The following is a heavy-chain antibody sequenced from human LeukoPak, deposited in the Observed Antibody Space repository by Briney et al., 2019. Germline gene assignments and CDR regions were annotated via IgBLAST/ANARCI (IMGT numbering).Heavy chain of an antibody. V-gene: IGHV5-10-1*01. CDR3: ARYTTGDFDY. D-gene: IGHD1-1*01. J-gene: IGHJ4*02. CDR1: GYSFTSYW. CDR2: IDPSDSYT. Sequence: GESLKISCKGSGYSFTSYWISWVRQMPGKGLEWMGRIDPSDSYTNYSPSFQGHVTISADKSISTAYLQWSSLKASDTAMYCCARYTTGDFDYWGQGTLVTVSS.